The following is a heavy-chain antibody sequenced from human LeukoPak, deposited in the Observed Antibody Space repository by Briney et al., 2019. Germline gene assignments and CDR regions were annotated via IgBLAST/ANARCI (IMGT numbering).Heavy chain of an antibody. CDR3: AELGITMIGGV. V-gene: IGHV3-23*01. J-gene: IGHJ6*04. CDR2: IIGSGDNT. D-gene: IGHD3-10*02. Sequence: GGSLRLSCEASGFTFSSYAITWVRQAPGKGLEWVSVIIGSGDNTYYADSVKGRFTISRDNAKNSLYLQMNSLRAEDTAVYYCAELGITMIGGVWGKGTTVTISS. CDR1: GFTFSSYA.